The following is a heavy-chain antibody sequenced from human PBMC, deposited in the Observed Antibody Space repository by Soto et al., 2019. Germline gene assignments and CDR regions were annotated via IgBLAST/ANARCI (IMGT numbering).Heavy chain of an antibody. CDR2: IWYDASNK. CDR1: GFTFSSYG. V-gene: IGHV3-33*01. Sequence: QVQLVESGGGVVQPGRSLRLSCAASGFTFSSYGMHWVRQAPGKGLEWVAVIWYDASNKYYADSVKGRFTISRDISKNTLYLQMNSLRAEDTAVYYCARDCAGYSSGWYQRGGFDYWGQGTLVTVSS. CDR3: ARDCAGYSSGWYQRGGFDY. D-gene: IGHD6-19*01. J-gene: IGHJ4*02.